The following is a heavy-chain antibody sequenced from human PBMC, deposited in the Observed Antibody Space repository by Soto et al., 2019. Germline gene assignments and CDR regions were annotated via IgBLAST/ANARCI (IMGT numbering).Heavy chain of an antibody. Sequence: ASVKVSCKASGYTFTGYYMHWVRQAPGQGLEWMGWINPNSGGTNYAQKFQGWVTMTRDTSISTAYMELSRLRSDDTAVYYCAREGLRTDVYYFAYRGKGPLVTVSS. D-gene: IGHD4-17*01. V-gene: IGHV1-2*04. CDR2: INPNSGGT. CDR3: AREGLRTDVYYFAY. J-gene: IGHJ4*02. CDR1: GYTFTGYY.